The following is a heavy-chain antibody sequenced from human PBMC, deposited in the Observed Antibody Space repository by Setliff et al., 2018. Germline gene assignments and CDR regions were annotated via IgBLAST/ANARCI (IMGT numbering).Heavy chain of an antibody. V-gene: IGHV3-64*01. D-gene: IGHD3-16*01. Sequence: GVLRLSCAASGFTFISYAMHWVRQAPGKGLEYVSAISSNGGRMSYANSVKGRFIISRDISKNTLYLQMGSLRAEDTAVYYCARIAEYDTIDSWGQGTMVTVSS. J-gene: IGHJ3*02. CDR3: ARIAEYDTIDS. CDR1: GFTFISYA. CDR2: ISSNGGRM.